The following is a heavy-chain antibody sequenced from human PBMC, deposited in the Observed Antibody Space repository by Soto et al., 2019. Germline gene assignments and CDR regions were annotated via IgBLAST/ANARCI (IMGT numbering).Heavy chain of an antibody. V-gene: IGHV4-34*01. CDR2: INHSGST. CDR1: GGSFSGYY. D-gene: IGHD3-10*01. Sequence: SETLSLTCAVYGGSFSGYYWSWIRQPPGKGLEWIGEINHSGSTNYNPSLKSRVTISVDTSKNQFSLKLSSVTAADTAVYYCAGTMVRGVILEKNLDYWGQGTLVTVSS. CDR3: AGTMVRGVILEKNLDY. J-gene: IGHJ4*02.